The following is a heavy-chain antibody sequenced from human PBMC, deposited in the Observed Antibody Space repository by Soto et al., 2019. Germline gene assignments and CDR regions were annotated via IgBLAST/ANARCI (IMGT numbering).Heavy chain of an antibody. CDR2: SHYSGSA. CDR3: ARTANWLDP. CDR1: GGSISSSSYH. V-gene: IGHV4-39*01. Sequence: SETLSLTCTVSGGSISSSSYHWGWIRQPPGKGLEWIGNSHYSGSAYYNPSLKSRVTISVDTSKNQVSLKLSSVTAADTAVYYCARTANWLDPWGQGTLVTVSS. J-gene: IGHJ5*02.